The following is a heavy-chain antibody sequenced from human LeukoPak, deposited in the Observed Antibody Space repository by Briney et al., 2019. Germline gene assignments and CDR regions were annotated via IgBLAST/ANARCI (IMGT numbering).Heavy chain of an antibody. D-gene: IGHD2-15*01. CDR2: INPAGSET. CDR1: GFSFSTYW. J-gene: IGHJ4*02. CDR3: ARFGYVAAVDV. Sequence: GGSLRLSCAASGFSFSTYWMTWVRQAPGTGLEWVANINPAGSETYYVDAVKGRFRISRDNAKNLVYLQMNSLRAEDTAVYPCARFGYVAAVDVWGQGTPVTVS. V-gene: IGHV3-7*01.